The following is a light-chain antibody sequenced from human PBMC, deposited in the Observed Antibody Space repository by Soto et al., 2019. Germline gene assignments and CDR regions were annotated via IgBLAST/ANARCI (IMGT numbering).Light chain of an antibody. CDR2: DVT. CDR3: SSYTSSTTLV. CDR1: SSDVGGYKY. V-gene: IGLV2-14*01. Sequence: QPALTQPASVSGSPGQSITISCTGTSSDVGGYKYVSWYQQHPGKAPKLIIYDVTKRPSGVANRFSGSKSGNTASLTISGLQAEDEADYYCSSYTSSTTLVFGGGTKLTV. J-gene: IGLJ3*02.